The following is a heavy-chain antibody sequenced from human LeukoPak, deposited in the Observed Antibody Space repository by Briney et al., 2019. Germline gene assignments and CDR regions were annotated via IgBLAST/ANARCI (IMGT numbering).Heavy chain of an antibody. CDR2: IYYSGST. J-gene: IGHJ4*02. Sequence: SETLSLTCTVSGGSISSYYWSWIRQPPGKGLEWIGYIYYSGSTNYNPSLKSRVTISVDTSKNQFSLKLSSVTAADTAVYYCLTLPYWGQGTLVTVSS. CDR1: GGSISSYY. V-gene: IGHV4-59*12. CDR3: LTLPY.